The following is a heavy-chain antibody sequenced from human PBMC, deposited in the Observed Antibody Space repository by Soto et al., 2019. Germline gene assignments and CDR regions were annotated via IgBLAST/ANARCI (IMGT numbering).Heavy chain of an antibody. CDR2: INPNSGGT. D-gene: IGHD6-13*01. Sequence: ASVKVSCTASGYTFTGYYMHWVRQAPGQGLEWMGWINPNSGGTNYAQKFQGWVTMTRDTSISTAYMELSRLRSDDTAVYYCATAVYSSSWLDYWGQGTLVTVSS. V-gene: IGHV1-2*04. J-gene: IGHJ4*02. CDR3: ATAVYSSSWLDY. CDR1: GYTFTGYY.